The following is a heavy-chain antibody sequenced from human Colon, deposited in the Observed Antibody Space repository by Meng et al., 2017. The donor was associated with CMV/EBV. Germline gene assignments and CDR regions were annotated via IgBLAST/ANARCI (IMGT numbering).Heavy chain of an antibody. CDR2: ISTSGRDI. Sequence: GESLKISCAASGFIFTSYTMNWVRLAPGKGLEWVSSISTSGRDIYYADSVKGRFTLSRDNAKNSLYLQMDSLRAEDTAVYYCVRHLEAGRNGYSEPFWGQGTLVTVSS. CDR1: GFIFTSYT. D-gene: IGHD5-18*01. V-gene: IGHV3-21*01. CDR3: VRHLEAGRNGYSEPF. J-gene: IGHJ1*01.